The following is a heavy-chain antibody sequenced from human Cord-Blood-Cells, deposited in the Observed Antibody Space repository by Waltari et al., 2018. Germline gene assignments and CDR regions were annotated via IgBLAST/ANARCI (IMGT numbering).Heavy chain of an antibody. CDR3: AKRETGDYPLYYYYGMDV. J-gene: IGHJ6*02. V-gene: IGHV3-23*01. D-gene: IGHD4-17*01. CDR2: ISGSGGST. CDR1: GFTFSSYA. Sequence: EVQLLESGGGLVQPGGSLRLSCAASGFTFSSYAMSLVRQAPGKGLEWVSAISGSGGSTYYADSVKGRFTISRDNSKNTLYLQMNSLRAEDTAVYYCAKRETGDYPLYYYYGMDVWGQGTTVTVSS.